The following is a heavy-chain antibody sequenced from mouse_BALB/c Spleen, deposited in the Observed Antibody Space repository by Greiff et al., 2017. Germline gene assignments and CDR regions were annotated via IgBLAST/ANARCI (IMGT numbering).Heavy chain of an antibody. CDR1: GYSFTGYY. Sequence: VQLKESGPELVKPGASVKISCKASGYSFTGYYMHWVKQSHVKSLEWIGRINPYNGATSYNQNFKDKASLTVDKSSSTAYMELHSLTSEDSAVYYCARGRYDDAMDYWGQGTSVTVSS. J-gene: IGHJ4*01. D-gene: IGHD2-14*01. V-gene: IGHV1-31*01. CDR2: INPYNGAT. CDR3: ARGRYDDAMDY.